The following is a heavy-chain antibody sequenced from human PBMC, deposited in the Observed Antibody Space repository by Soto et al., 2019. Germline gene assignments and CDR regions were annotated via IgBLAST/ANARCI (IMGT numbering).Heavy chain of an antibody. Sequence: SETLSLTCTVSGGSISSSSYYWGWIRQPPGKGLEWIGSIYYSGSTYYNPSLKSRVTISVDTSKNQFSLKLSSVTAADTAVYYCARLNFQLAVGYEDYYGMDVWGQGTTVTVSS. D-gene: IGHD6-13*01. V-gene: IGHV4-39*01. CDR3: ARLNFQLAVGYEDYYGMDV. J-gene: IGHJ6*02. CDR1: GGSISSSSYY. CDR2: IYYSGST.